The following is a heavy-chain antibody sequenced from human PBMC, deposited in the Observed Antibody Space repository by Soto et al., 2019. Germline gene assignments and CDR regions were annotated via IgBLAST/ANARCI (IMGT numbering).Heavy chain of an antibody. CDR2: IDWNSGST. CDR1: GFRFDDFA. J-gene: IGHJ6*02. Sequence: EVQLVESGGGLVQSGRSRRLSCVASGFRFDDFAMHWVRQAPGKGLEWVSSIDWNSGSTAYADSVKGRFTVFRDNARNSLDLQMNSLRVEDTALYYCVKGSGSYFVYFGLDVWGPGTTGTVAS. D-gene: IGHD1-26*01. CDR3: VKGSGSYFVYFGLDV. V-gene: IGHV3-9*01.